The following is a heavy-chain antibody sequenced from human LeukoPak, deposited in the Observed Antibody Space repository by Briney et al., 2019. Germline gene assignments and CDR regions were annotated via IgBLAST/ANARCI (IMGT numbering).Heavy chain of an antibody. V-gene: IGHV3-66*01. CDR3: ARNLLHYDYVSIKYYFDY. CDR2: IYSGGST. CDR1: GFTVSSNY. Sequence: GGSLRLSCAASGFTVSSNYMSWVRQAPGKGLEWVPVIYSGGSTYYADSVKGRFTISRDNSKNTLYLQMNSLRAEDTAVYYCARNLLHYDYVSIKYYFDYWGQGTLVTVSS. J-gene: IGHJ4*02. D-gene: IGHD3-16*01.